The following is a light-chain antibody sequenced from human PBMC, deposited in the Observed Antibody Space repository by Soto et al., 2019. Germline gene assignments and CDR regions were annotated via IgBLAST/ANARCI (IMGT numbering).Light chain of an antibody. CDR3: QQSDNLPFT. CDR1: QDLTKY. J-gene: IGKJ4*01. Sequence: DILMPQSPASLSASVKDRVTITCQASQDLTKYLNWYQQKPGKAPKLLIYDASNLAAGVPSRFSGSGSATDFTLTIRSLQPEDLATYYCQQSDNLPFTFGGGTKVDIK. CDR2: DAS. V-gene: IGKV1-33*01.